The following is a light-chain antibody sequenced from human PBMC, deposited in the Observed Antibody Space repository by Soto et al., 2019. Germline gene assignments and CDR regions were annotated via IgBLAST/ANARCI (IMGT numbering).Light chain of an antibody. V-gene: IGLV2-14*01. CDR1: SSDVGGYNS. Sequence: QSALTQPASVSGSPGQSITISCTGTSSDVGGYNSVSWYQQHPGKAPKLIIYEVNYRPVGVSNRFSGSKSGNTASLTVSGLQAADEADYFCKSYAGSNTYVFGSGTKVTVL. J-gene: IGLJ1*01. CDR3: KSYAGSNTYV. CDR2: EVN.